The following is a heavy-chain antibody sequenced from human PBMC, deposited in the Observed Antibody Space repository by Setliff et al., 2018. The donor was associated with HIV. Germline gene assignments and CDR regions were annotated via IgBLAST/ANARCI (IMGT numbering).Heavy chain of an antibody. CDR3: ARHSSSGFFDY. D-gene: IGHD6-6*01. Sequence: SGPTLVNPTPTLTLTCSFSGFSLSTNGVAVGWIRQPPGRALEWLALIYWNDDKRYSPSLRSRLTITKDNSENQVVLTLTNMDPVNTATYYCARHSSSGFFDYWGQGTLVTVSS. CDR1: GFSLSTNGVA. V-gene: IGHV2-5*01. CDR2: IYWNDDK. J-gene: IGHJ4*02.